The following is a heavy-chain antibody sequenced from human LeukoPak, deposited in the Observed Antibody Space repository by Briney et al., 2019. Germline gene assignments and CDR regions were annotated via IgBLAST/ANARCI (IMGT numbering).Heavy chain of an antibody. J-gene: IGHJ4*02. CDR3: AKGLRYFDWLFGFDY. Sequence: QSGGSLRLSCAASGFTFSSYAMSWVRQAPGKGLEWVSAISGSGGSTYYADSVKGRFTISRDNSKNTLYLQMNSLRAEDTAVYYCAKGLRYFDWLFGFDYWGQGTLVTVSS. CDR2: ISGSGGST. V-gene: IGHV3-23*01. D-gene: IGHD3-9*01. CDR1: GFTFSSYA.